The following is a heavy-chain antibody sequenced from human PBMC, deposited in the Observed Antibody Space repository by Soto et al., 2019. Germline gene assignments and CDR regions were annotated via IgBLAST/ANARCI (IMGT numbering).Heavy chain of an antibody. D-gene: IGHD1-20*01. CDR1: GFSLSTSGMC. J-gene: IGHJ4*02. V-gene: IGHV2-70*11. CDR2: IDWADDK. Sequence: SGPTLVNPTQTLTLTCTFSGFSLSTSGMCVSWIRQPPGKALEWLARIDWADDKYYSTSLKTRLTISKDTSKNQVVLTMTNMDPVDTATYYCARSPLYMYYFDYWGQGTLVTVSS. CDR3: ARSPLYMYYFDY.